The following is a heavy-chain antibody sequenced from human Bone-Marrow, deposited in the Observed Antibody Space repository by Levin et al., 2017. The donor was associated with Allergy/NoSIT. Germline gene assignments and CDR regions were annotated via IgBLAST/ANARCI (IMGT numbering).Heavy chain of an antibody. CDR2: INTHNGAT. D-gene: IGHD1-7*01. V-gene: IGHV1-2*02. CDR1: GYTFTDYF. J-gene: IGHJ4*02. Sequence: GESLKISCKASGYTFTDYFMHWVRQAPGQGLEWMGWINTHNGATNYAQNFQGRVTMTMDTSINTAYMELTRLRSDDSAVYYCARRRRTSYFDSWGQGTLLTVSS. CDR3: ARRRRTSYFDS.